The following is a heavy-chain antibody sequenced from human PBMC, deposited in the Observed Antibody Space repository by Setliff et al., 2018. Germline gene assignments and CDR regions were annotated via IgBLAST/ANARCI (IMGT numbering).Heavy chain of an antibody. Sequence: ASVKVSCKASGYTFTNYAMHWVRQAPGQRLEWMVWINAGNGHTKYSQEFQGRVTITRDTSASTAYMELSSLRSEDMAVYYCARGRRFGEYWFDPWGQGTPVTVSS. CDR2: INAGNGHT. D-gene: IGHD3-10*01. CDR3: ARGRRFGEYWFDP. CDR1: GYTFTNYA. J-gene: IGHJ5*02. V-gene: IGHV1-3*03.